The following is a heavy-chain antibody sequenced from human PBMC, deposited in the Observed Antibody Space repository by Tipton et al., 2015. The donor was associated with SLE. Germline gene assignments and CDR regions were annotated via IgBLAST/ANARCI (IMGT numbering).Heavy chain of an antibody. D-gene: IGHD6-19*01. V-gene: IGHV4-4*07. CDR2: IYSSGSA. Sequence: TLSLTCTVSGGSINNYYWTWIRQPAGKGLEWIGRIYSSGSANFNPPLESRVTMSVDMSKNQFSLKLTSVTAADTAIYYCAREVRGVAVAGDWGQGTLVTVSS. J-gene: IGHJ4*02. CDR3: AREVRGVAVAGD. CDR1: GGSINNYY.